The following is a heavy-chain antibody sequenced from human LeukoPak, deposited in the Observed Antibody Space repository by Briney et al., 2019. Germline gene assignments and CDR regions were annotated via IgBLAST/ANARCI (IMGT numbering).Heavy chain of an antibody. D-gene: IGHD6-19*01. V-gene: IGHV3-21*01. CDR3: AKDAGWYKYYYYMDV. CDR1: GFTFSSYS. Sequence: PGGSLRLSCAASGFTFSSYSMNWVRQAPGKGLEWVSSISSSSSYIYYADSVKGRFTISRDNAKNSLYLQMNSLRAEDTAVYYCAKDAGWYKYYYYMDVWGKGTTVTVSS. CDR2: ISSSSSYI. J-gene: IGHJ6*03.